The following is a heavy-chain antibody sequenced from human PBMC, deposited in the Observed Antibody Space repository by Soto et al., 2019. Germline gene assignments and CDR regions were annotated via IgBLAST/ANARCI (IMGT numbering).Heavy chain of an antibody. Sequence: SETLSLTCSVSGDSISTVDYFWAWIRQPPGQALEYIGYIYKSTTTYYNPSFESRVAISLDTSKSQFSLNVTSVTAADTAVYFCARGRYCLTGRCFPNWFDSWGQGTLVTVS. CDR3: ARGRYCLTGRCFPNWFDS. CDR2: IYKSTTT. D-gene: IGHD2-15*01. J-gene: IGHJ5*01. V-gene: IGHV4-30-4*01. CDR1: GDSISTVDYF.